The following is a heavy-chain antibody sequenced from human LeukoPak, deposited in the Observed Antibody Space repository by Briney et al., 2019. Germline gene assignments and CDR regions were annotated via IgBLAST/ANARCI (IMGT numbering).Heavy chain of an antibody. Sequence: GRSLRLSCAASGFTLSNNGMHWVRQAPGKGLEWVAVISNDGSIKYYADSVKGRFTISRDNAKKSLYLQMNTLRAEDTAVYYCARAYSGTYEDYWGQGTLVTVSS. CDR1: GFTLSNNG. D-gene: IGHD1-26*01. CDR3: ARAYSGTYEDY. J-gene: IGHJ4*02. V-gene: IGHV3-30*03. CDR2: ISNDGSIK.